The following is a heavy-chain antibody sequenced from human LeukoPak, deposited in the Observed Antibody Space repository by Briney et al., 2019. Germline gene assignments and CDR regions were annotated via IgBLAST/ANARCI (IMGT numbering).Heavy chain of an antibody. CDR3: AREPIGDLWFGELLNWFDP. CDR2: INHSGST. D-gene: IGHD3-10*01. J-gene: IGHJ5*02. V-gene: IGHV4-34*01. Sequence: SETLSLTCAVYGGSFSGYYWSWIRQPPGKGLEWIGEINHSGSTNYNPSLKSRVTISVDTSKNQFSLKLSSVTAADTAVYYCAREPIGDLWFGELLNWFDPWGQGTLVTVSS. CDR1: GGSFSGYY.